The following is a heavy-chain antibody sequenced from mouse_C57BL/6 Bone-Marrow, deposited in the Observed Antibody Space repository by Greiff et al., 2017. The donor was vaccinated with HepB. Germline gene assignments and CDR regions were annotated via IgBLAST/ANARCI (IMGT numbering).Heavy chain of an antibody. V-gene: IGHV1-50*01. D-gene: IGHD2-4*01. J-gene: IGHJ3*01. CDR3: ARWDYDYDVAY. CDR2: IDPSDSYT. Sequence: QVQLQQPGAELVKPGASVKLSCKASGYTFTSYWMQWVKQRPGQGLEWIGEIDPSDSYTNYNQKSKGKATLTVDTSSSTAYMQLSSLTSEDSAVYYCARWDYDYDVAYWGQKTLVTVSA. CDR1: GYTFTSYW.